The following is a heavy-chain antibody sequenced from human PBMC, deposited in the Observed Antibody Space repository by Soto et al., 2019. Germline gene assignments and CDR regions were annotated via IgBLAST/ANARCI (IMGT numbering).Heavy chain of an antibody. CDR1: GYSFTSYW. J-gene: IGHJ6*02. CDR2: IYPGDSDT. D-gene: IGHD7-27*01. CDR3: ARRSQFWGGYYYYYGMDV. V-gene: IGHV5-51*01. Sequence: SCKGSGYSFTSYWIGWVRQMPGKGLELMGIIYPGDSDTRYSPSFQGQVTISADKSISTAYLQWSSLKASDTAMYYCARRSQFWGGYYYYYGMDVWGQGTTVTVSS.